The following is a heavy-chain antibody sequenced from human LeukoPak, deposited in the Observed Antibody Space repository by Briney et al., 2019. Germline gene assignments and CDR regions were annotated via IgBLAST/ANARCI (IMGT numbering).Heavy chain of an antibody. Sequence: GGSLRLSCAASGFTVSSNYMSWVRQAPGKGLEWVSVISGSGGSTYYADSVKGRFTISRDNTKNTLYLQMNSLRAEDTAVYYCAKGTYYYDSSGYTEFDYWGQGTLVTVSS. D-gene: IGHD3-22*01. V-gene: IGHV3-23*01. CDR2: ISGSGGST. CDR1: GFTVSSNY. CDR3: AKGTYYYDSSGYTEFDY. J-gene: IGHJ4*02.